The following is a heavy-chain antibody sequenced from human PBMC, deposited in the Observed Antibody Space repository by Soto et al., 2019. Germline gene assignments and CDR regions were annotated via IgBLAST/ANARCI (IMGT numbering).Heavy chain of an antibody. Sequence: PGGSLRLSCAVSGFTLSSHAMHWVRQAPGKGLEWVALILSDGSNKYYAEYVKGRFTTSRDNSKNTMYLQMNSLSVEDTAVYYCARDDEGGSDCDLGYWGQGALVTVSS. D-gene: IGHD1-26*01. CDR3: ARDDEGGSDCDLGY. V-gene: IGHV3-30-3*01. J-gene: IGHJ4*02. CDR1: GFTLSSHA. CDR2: ILSDGSNK.